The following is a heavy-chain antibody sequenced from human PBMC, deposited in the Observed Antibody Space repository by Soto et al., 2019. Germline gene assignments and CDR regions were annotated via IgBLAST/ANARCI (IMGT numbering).Heavy chain of an antibody. J-gene: IGHJ6*03. D-gene: IGHD3-10*01. CDR3: ARGPDYGSGSYGYYYMDV. Sequence: SETLSLTCAVYGGSLSGYYWSWIRQPPGKGLEWIGEINHSGSTNYNPSLKSRVTISVDTSKNQFSLKLSSVTAADTAVYYCARGPDYGSGSYGYYYMDVWGKGTTVTVSS. CDR1: GGSLSGYY. CDR2: INHSGST. V-gene: IGHV4-34*01.